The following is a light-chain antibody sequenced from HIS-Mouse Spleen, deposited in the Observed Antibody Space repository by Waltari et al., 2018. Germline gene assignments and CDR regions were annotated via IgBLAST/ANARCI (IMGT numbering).Light chain of an antibody. Sequence: QSALTQPASVSGSPGQSITISCTATSSDVGGYNYVSWYQQPPGKAPKLMIYEVSNRPSGVSNRFSGSKSGNTASLTISGLQAEDEADYYCSSYTSSSTWVFGGGTKLTVL. J-gene: IGLJ3*02. V-gene: IGLV2-14*01. CDR2: EVS. CDR1: SSDVGGYNY. CDR3: SSYTSSSTWV.